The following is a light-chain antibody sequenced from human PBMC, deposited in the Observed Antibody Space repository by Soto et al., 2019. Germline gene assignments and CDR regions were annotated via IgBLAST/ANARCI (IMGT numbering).Light chain of an antibody. CDR1: SSDVGGYNS. V-gene: IGLV2-14*01. CDR2: EVS. CDR3: SSYRSSTTFV. Sequence: QSVLTQPASVSGSPGQSTTISCTGTSSDVGGYNSVSGXQHHXGKAPKLMIYEVSNRPSGVSNRFSGSXXGDTASLTISGLQAEDEADYYCSSYRSSTTFVFGTGTKVTVL. J-gene: IGLJ1*01.